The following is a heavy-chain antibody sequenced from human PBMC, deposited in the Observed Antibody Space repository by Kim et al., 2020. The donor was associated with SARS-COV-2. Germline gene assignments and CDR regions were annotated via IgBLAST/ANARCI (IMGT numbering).Heavy chain of an antibody. V-gene: IGHV3-11*06. D-gene: IGHD1-26*01. J-gene: IGHJ6*02. Sequence: GGSLRLSCAASGFTFSGYYMSWIRQAPGKGLEWVSYISSSSSYTNYADSVKGRFTISRDNAKNSLYLQMNSLRAEDTAVYYCARGGATTMYGMDVWGQGTTVTVSS. CDR2: ISSSSSYT. CDR3: ARGGATTMYGMDV. CDR1: GFTFSGYY.